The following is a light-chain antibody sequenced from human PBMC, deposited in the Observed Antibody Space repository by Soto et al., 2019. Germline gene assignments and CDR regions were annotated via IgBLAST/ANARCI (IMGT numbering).Light chain of an antibody. CDR2: GAA. V-gene: IGKV1-27*01. CDR1: QDISHF. CDR3: QQYNKDTPGT. J-gene: IGKJ1*01. Sequence: DIQMTQSPFSLSASVGDRVTFTCRASQDISHFLAWYQQRPGKVPKLLIYGAATLQLGVPSRFSGSGSGTDFTLTISSLQPEDVATYYCQQYNKDTPGTFGQGTKVDIK.